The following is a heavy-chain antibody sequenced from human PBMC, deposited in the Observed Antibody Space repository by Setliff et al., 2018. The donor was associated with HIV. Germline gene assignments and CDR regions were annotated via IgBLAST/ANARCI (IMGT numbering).Heavy chain of an antibody. J-gene: IGHJ4*02. V-gene: IGHV3-48*01. CDR2: ISSSSSTI. Sequence: GGSLRLSGAASGFTFSSYSMNWVRQAPGKGLEWVSYISSSSSTIYYADSVKGRFTISRDNAKNSLYLQMNSLRAEDTAVYYCAREWESRAADYWGQGTRVTVSS. CDR1: GFTFSSYS. D-gene: IGHD1-26*01. CDR3: AREWESRAADY.